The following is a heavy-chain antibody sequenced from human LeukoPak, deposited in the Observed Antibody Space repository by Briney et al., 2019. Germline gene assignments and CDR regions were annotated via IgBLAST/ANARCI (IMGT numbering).Heavy chain of an antibody. CDR2: INPSGGST. CDR3: ARGWVVPAAAYNWFDP. Sequence: ASVKASCKASGYTFTSYYMHWVRQAPGQGLEWMGIINPSGGSTSYAQKFQGRVTMTRDMSTSTVYMELSSLRSEDTAVYYCARGWVVPAAAYNWFDPWGQGTLVTVSS. D-gene: IGHD2-2*01. CDR1: GYTFTSYY. J-gene: IGHJ5*02. V-gene: IGHV1-46*01.